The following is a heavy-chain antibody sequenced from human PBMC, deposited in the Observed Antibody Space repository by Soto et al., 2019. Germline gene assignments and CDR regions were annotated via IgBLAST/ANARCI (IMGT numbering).Heavy chain of an antibody. D-gene: IGHD2-2*01. V-gene: IGHV3-23*01. J-gene: IGHJ4*02. CDR2: VTGGGDDT. CDR3: VKGSSTSRPYYFDY. Sequence: EVQLLDSGGGFVQPGGSLRLSCEASGFTFSGYAMSWVRQAPGRRLEWILAVTGGGDDTYYADYVKGRFTISRDNSRNTLYLQMSSLRAEDTALYYCVKGSSTSRPYYFDYWGQGTLVTVSS. CDR1: GFTFSGYA.